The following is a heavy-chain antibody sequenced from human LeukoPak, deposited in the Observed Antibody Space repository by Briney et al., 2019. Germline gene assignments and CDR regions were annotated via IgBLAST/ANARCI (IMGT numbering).Heavy chain of an antibody. V-gene: IGHV3-23*01. D-gene: IGHD3-10*01. CDR2: ISGSGGST. CDR1: GFTFSTYA. J-gene: IGHJ4*02. Sequence: GGSLRLSCVASGFTFSTYAMSWVRQAPGKGLEWVSGISGSGGSTYYADSVKGRFTISRDNSKNTLYLQMNSLRAEDTAIYYCASSNYYESGSYYFPLDYWGQGTLVTVSS. CDR3: ASSNYYESGSYYFPLDY.